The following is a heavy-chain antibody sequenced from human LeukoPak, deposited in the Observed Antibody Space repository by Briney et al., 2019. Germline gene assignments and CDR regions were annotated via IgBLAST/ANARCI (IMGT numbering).Heavy chain of an antibody. Sequence: SETLSLTCTVSGGSISSYYWSWIRQPAGKGLEWIGRIYTSGSTNYNPSLKSRVTMSVDTSKNQFSLKLSSVTAADTAVYYCAGDSRIAAARLWGMDVWGQGTTVTVSS. CDR3: AGDSRIAAARLWGMDV. CDR1: GGSISSYY. CDR2: IYTSGST. V-gene: IGHV4-4*07. D-gene: IGHD6-13*01. J-gene: IGHJ6*02.